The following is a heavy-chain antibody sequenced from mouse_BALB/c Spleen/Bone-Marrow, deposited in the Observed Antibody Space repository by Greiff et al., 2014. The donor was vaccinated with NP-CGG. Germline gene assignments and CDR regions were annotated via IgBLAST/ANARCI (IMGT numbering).Heavy chain of an antibody. V-gene: IGHV1-20*02. J-gene: IGHJ2*01. CDR1: GYSFTGYF. CDR2: INPYNGDT. CDR3: ARSGYYGSSYFDY. Sequence: VQLQQSGPELVEPGASVKMSCKASGYSFTGYFMNWVMQSHGKSLEWIGRINPYNGDTFYNQKFKGKATLTVDKSSSTAHMELRSLASEDSAVYYCARSGYYGSSYFDYWGQGTTLTVSS. D-gene: IGHD1-1*01.